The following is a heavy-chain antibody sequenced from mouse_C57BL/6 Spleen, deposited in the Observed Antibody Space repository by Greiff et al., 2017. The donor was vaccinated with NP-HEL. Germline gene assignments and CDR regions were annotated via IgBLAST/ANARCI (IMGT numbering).Heavy chain of an antibody. CDR3: ARYPSNWDYAMDY. CDR1: GYTFTSYG. Sequence: QVQLKESGAELARPGASVKLSCKASGYTFTSYGISWVKQRTGQGLEWIGEIYPGSGSTNYNEKFKSKATLTVDTSSSTAYMQLSSLTSEDSAVYYCARYPSNWDYAMDYWGQGTSVTVSS. V-gene: IGHV1-81*01. D-gene: IGHD4-1*01. J-gene: IGHJ4*01. CDR2: IYPGSGST.